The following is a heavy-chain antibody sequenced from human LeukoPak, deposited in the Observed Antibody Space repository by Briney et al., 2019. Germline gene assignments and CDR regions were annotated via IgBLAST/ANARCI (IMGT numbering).Heavy chain of an antibody. J-gene: IGHJ4*02. CDR1: GYTFTGYY. CDR3: ARAGRIRTGVRPYFDY. Sequence: ASVKVSCKASGYTFTGYYMHWVRQAPGQGLEWMGWINPNSGGTNYAQKFQGRVTMTRDTSISTAYMELSRLRSDDTAVYYCARAGRIRTGVRPYFDYWGQGTLVTVSS. D-gene: IGHD3-10*01. V-gene: IGHV1-2*02. CDR2: INPNSGGT.